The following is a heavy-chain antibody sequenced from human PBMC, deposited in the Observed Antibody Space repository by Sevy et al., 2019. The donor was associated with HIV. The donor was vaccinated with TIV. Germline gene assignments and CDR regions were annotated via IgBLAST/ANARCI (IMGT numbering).Heavy chain of an antibody. J-gene: IGHJ4*02. D-gene: IGHD1-26*01. CDR2: ISNSGSNT. CDR3: ATDVGPIMFDY. Sequence: GGSLRLTCPVSGFTFISYAMRWVRQAPGRGLEWVSTISNSGSNTHYADSVKGRFTISRDNSKNTLYLEMNSLRAEDTAIYYCATDVGPIMFDYWGQGTLVTVSS. V-gene: IGHV3-23*01. CDR1: GFTFISYA.